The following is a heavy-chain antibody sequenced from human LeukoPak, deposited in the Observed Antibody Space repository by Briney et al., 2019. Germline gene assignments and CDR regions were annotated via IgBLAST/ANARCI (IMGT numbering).Heavy chain of an antibody. CDR2: IYYSGST. V-gene: IGHV4-59*01. D-gene: IGHD3-9*01. CDR3: ARVLRYFDWLSLAFDI. J-gene: IGHJ3*02. Sequence: PSETLSLTCTVSGGSISSYYWSWIRQPPGKGLEWIGYIYYSGSTDYNPSLKSRVTISVDTSKNQFSLKLSSVTAADTAVYYCARVLRYFDWLSLAFDIWGQGTMVTVSS. CDR1: GGSISSYY.